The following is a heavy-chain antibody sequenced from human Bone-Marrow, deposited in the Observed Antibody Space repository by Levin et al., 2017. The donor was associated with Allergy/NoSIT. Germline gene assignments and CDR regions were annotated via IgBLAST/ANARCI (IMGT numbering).Heavy chain of an antibody. CDR2: VDPEDGET. V-gene: IGHV1-24*01. CDR3: TTNSGMVRGVEGGWFDP. D-gene: IGHD3-10*01. CDR1: GSSLSESS. J-gene: IGHJ5*02. Sequence: ASVKVSCKVSGSSLSESSIHWLRQAPGKGLEWMGGVDPEDGETVYAQNFQGRVTMTEDTSTDTAHMELSSLRSDDTALYYCTTNSGMVRGVEGGWFDPWGQGTLVTVSS.